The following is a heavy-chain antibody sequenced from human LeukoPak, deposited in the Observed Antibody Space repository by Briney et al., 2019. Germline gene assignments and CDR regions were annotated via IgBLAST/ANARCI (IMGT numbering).Heavy chain of an antibody. D-gene: IGHD4-17*01. J-gene: IGHJ3*02. CDR3: ARDRLIYGDYGDAFDI. V-gene: IGHV3-48*03. Sequence: PGGSLRLFCVASGFTFSSYEMNWVRQAPGKGLEWVSYISSSGTTIYYADSVKGRFTISRDNAKTSLYLQMNSLRAEDTAVYYCARDRLIYGDYGDAFDIWGQGTMVTVSS. CDR2: ISSSGTTI. CDR1: GFTFSSYE.